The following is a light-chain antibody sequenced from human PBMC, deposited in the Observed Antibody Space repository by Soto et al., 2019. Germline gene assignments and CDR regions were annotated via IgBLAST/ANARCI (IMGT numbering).Light chain of an antibody. CDR3: SSYTTSTTLVV. V-gene: IGLV2-14*01. CDR1: SSDVGGYNY. CDR2: EVS. J-gene: IGLJ3*02. Sequence: QAVVTQPASMSGSPGQSITISCTGTSSDVGGYNYVSWYQQHPGKAPKLMIYEVSHRPSGVSDRFSGSKSGNMASLTISGLQAEDEADYYCSSYTTSTTLVVFGGGTKLTVL.